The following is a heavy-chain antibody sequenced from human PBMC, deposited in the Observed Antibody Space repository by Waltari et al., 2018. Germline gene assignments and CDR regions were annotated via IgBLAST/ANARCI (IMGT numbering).Heavy chain of an antibody. V-gene: IGHV3-53*01. J-gene: IGHJ4*02. CDR2: VYAPGDA. Sequence: EVEVVESGGGFIQPGGSLRLDCAVSGFLVSEHDVIWGRQAPGEGLEWFSIVYAPGDAHYANDVKGRVTSSRDISTNTVFLHMSGLRDEDTAVYYCALNTVTVPFPYWGRGTLVTVSS. CDR1: GFLVSEHD. D-gene: IGHD4-17*01. CDR3: ALNTVTVPFPY.